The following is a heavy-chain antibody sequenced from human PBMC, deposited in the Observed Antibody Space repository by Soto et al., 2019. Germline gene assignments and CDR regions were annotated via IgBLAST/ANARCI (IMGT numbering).Heavy chain of an antibody. CDR3: ARDDGLAYCGGDCYS. CDR1: GGTFSSYT. Sequence: QVQLVQSGAEVKKPGSSVKVSCKASGGTFSSYTISWVRQAPGQGLEWMGRIIPILGIAIYAQKFQGRVTITADNSTSTAYMELSSLRSEATAVYYCARDDGLAYCGGDCYSWGQGTLVTVSS. V-gene: IGHV1-69*02. D-gene: IGHD2-21*02. CDR2: IIPILGIA. J-gene: IGHJ4*02.